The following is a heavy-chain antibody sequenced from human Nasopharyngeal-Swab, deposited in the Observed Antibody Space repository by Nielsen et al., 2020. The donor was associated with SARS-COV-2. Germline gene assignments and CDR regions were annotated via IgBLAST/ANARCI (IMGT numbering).Heavy chain of an antibody. CDR2: ISYTGYA. CDR1: GGSINSGGYF. D-gene: IGHD2-21*01. J-gene: IGHJ3*02. Sequence: LRLSCTVSGGSINSGGYFWSWVRQHPGKGLEWIGYISYTGYAYYHPSLGSRVTLSVDTSKNQFSLRLTSVTAADTAVYYCAREVIEAPDSDAFDIWGQGTMVTVTS. CDR3: AREVIEAPDSDAFDI. V-gene: IGHV4-31*03.